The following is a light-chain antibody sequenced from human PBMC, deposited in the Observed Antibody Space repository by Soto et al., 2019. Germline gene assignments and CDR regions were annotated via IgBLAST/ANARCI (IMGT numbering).Light chain of an antibody. CDR3: QQYDDWPPT. CDR2: DAS. Sequence: EIVMTQSPATLSVSPGERVTLSCRASQSVSNKLAWYQQKPGQAPRLLIYDASGRAGSVPARLSGSGSGTDFTLTISSLQSEDFAVYLCQQYDDWPPTSGQGTKVEIK. J-gene: IGKJ1*01. CDR1: QSVSNK. V-gene: IGKV3-15*01.